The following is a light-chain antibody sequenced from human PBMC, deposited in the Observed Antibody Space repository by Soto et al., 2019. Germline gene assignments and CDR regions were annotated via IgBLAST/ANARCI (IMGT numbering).Light chain of an antibody. V-gene: IGKV1-5*03. Sequence: DIQMTQSPSILSASVGDRVTITCRASQSISSWLAWYQQKPGKAPNLLIHKSSHLESGVPSRFSGSGSGTEFTLTISRLQPGEYATYYCQHYNSYPWTFGQGTKVDIK. CDR2: KSS. CDR3: QHYNSYPWT. J-gene: IGKJ1*01. CDR1: QSISSW.